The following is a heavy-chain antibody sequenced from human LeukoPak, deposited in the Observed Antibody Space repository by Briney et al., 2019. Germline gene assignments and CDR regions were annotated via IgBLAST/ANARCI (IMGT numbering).Heavy chain of an antibody. Sequence: KPGGSLRLSCAASGFTFSSYSMSWVRQAPGKGLEWVPSISSSRSYIYYVDSVKGRFTISRDNAKNLLYPQMNSLRAEDTAVYYCARDLPDEVPSFDLWGRGTLVTVSS. CDR1: GFTFSSYS. CDR2: ISSSRSYI. V-gene: IGHV3-21*01. J-gene: IGHJ2*01. D-gene: IGHD1-1*01. CDR3: ARDLPDEVPSFDL.